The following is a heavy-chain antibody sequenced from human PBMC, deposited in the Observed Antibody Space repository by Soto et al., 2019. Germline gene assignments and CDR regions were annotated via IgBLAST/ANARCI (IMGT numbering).Heavy chain of an antibody. Sequence: KPSETLSLTCTVSGGSISSGDYYWSWIRQPPGKGLEWIGYIYYSGSTYYNPSLKSRVTISVDTSKNQFSLKLSSVTAADTAVYYCARSQYDFWSGYSNYYFDYWGQGTLVTVSS. J-gene: IGHJ4*02. V-gene: IGHV4-30-4*01. CDR3: ARSQYDFWSGYSNYYFDY. CDR1: GGSISSGDYY. D-gene: IGHD3-3*01. CDR2: IYYSGST.